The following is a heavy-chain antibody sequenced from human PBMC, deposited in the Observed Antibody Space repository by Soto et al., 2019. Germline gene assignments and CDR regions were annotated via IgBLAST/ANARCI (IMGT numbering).Heavy chain of an antibody. D-gene: IGHD3-22*01. Sequence: GGSLRLSCAASGFTFSSYAMHWVRQAPGKGLEWVAVISYDGSNKYYADSVKGRFTISRDNSKNTLYLQMNSLRAEDTAVCYCARDRTMIVVVISHYFDYWGQGTLVTVSS. CDR1: GFTFSSYA. CDR3: ARDRTMIVVVISHYFDY. V-gene: IGHV3-30-3*01. J-gene: IGHJ4*02. CDR2: ISYDGSNK.